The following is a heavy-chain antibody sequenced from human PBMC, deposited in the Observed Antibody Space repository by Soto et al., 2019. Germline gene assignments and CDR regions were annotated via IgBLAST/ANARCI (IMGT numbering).Heavy chain of an antibody. CDR2: ISAYNGNT. CDR3: ANMVRGVITEVLLDY. V-gene: IGHV1-18*01. CDR1: GYTFTSYG. J-gene: IGHJ4*02. Sequence: GASVKVSCKASGYTFTSYGISWVRQAPGQGLEWMGWISAYNGNTNYAQKLQGRVTMTTDTSTSTAYMELRSLRSDDTAVYYCANMVRGVITEVLLDYWGQGTLVTVSS. D-gene: IGHD3-10*01.